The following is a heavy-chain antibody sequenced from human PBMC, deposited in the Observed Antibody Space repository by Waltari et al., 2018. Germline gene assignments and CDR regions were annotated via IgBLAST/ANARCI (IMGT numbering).Heavy chain of an antibody. CDR2: INAGNGNT. J-gene: IGHJ6*02. CDR1: GYTFTSYA. Sequence: QVQLVQSGAEVKKPGASVKVSCKASGYTFTSYAMHWVRQAPGQRLEWMGWINAGNGNTKYSQKVQARVTITRDTSASTAYMGLSSLRSEDTAVYYCARDGDMVRGVITLYYYYGMDVWGQGTTVTVSS. V-gene: IGHV1-3*01. CDR3: ARDGDMVRGVITLYYYYGMDV. D-gene: IGHD3-10*01.